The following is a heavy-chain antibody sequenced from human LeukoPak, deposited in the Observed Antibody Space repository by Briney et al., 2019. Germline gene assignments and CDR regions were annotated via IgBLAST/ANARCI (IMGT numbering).Heavy chain of an antibody. D-gene: IGHD4-17*01. CDR3: ATVPLTVTGYYYYGMDV. J-gene: IGHJ6*02. V-gene: IGHV1-24*01. CDR1: GYTLTELS. Sequence: GASVKVSCTVSGYTLTELSMHWVRQAPGKGLEWMGGFDPEDGETIYAQKFQGRVTMTEDTSTDTAYMELSSLRSEDTAVYYCATVPLTVTGYYYYGMDVWGQGTTVTVSS. CDR2: FDPEDGET.